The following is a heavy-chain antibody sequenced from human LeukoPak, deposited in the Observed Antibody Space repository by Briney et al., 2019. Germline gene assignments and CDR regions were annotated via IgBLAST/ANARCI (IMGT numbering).Heavy chain of an antibody. V-gene: IGHV4-39*07. D-gene: IGHD2-21*01. CDR3: AGGFCCVCGGGSSGAFDL. J-gene: IGHJ3*01. Sequence: SETLSLTCTVSGDSIRSSRYYWGWIRQPPGKGLEWIGSIYYSGSTSYNPSLKSRVTISVDTSKNQFSLKLSSVTAADTAVYYCAGGFCCVCGGGSSGAFDLWGRGTVV. CDR2: IYYSGST. CDR1: GDSIRSSRYY.